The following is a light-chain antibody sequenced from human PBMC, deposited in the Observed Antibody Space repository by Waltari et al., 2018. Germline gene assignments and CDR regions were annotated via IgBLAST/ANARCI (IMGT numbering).Light chain of an antibody. Sequence: QTVVTQEPSLTVSPGGAVTLTCASSTGAVTSDHYPNWIQQKPGQAPTSLIYSTNYQYSVTPARFSGFLLGGKAALTLSGVQPEDEAEYYCLLYYGGAQVFGGGTKLTVL. CDR1: TGAVTSDHY. J-gene: IGLJ3*02. V-gene: IGLV7-43*01. CDR3: LLYYGGAQV. CDR2: STN.